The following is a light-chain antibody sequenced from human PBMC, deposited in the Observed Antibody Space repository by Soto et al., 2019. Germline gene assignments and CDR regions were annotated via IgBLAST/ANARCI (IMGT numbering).Light chain of an antibody. CDR3: QQYTARPPWT. Sequence: EIVMTQSPVTLSVSPGERATLSCRASHHVATNLAWYQQTPGQPPRLLIYGASTRATGVSARFSGSGSRTEFTLTISSLQSDDFAVYYCQQYTARPPWTFGQGTRV. CDR2: GAS. V-gene: IGKV3-15*01. J-gene: IGKJ1*01. CDR1: HHVATN.